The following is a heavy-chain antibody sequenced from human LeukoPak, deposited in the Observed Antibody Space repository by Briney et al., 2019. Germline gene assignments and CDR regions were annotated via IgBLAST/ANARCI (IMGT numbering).Heavy chain of an antibody. CDR1: GGTFSSYA. CDR3: ARDQTYFESSGYYCDS. CDR2: IIPIFGTA. Sequence: SVKVSCKASGGTFSSYAISWVRQAPGQGLEWMGGIIPIFGTANYAQKFQGRVTITADESTSTAHMELSSLRSEDTAVYFCARDQTYFESSGYYCDSWGQGTLVTVSS. V-gene: IGHV1-69*13. D-gene: IGHD3-22*01. J-gene: IGHJ4*02.